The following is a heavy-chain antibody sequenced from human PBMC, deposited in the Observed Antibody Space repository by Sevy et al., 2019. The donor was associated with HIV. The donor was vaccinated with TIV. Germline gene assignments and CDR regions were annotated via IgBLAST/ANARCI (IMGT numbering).Heavy chain of an antibody. Sequence: GGSLRLSCAASGFTFSSYAMHWVRQAPGKGLEWVAVISYDGSNKYYADSVKGRFTISRDNSKNTLYLQMNSLRAEDTAVYYCARDRQGHYMDVWGKGTTVTVSS. CDR3: ARDRQGHYMDV. V-gene: IGHV3-30-3*01. CDR1: GFTFSSYA. J-gene: IGHJ6*03. CDR2: ISYDGSNK.